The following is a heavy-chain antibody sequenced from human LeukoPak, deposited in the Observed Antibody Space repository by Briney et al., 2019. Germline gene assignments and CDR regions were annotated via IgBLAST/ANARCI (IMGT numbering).Heavy chain of an antibody. D-gene: IGHD6-19*01. CDR2: INPSGGST. J-gene: IGHJ4*02. CDR1: GYTFTSYY. CDR3: AREAVAGNLNI. Sequence: ASVKVSCQASGYTFTSYYMHWVRQAPGQGLEWMGIINPSGGSTSYAQKFQGRVTMTRDMSTSTVYMELSSLRSEDTAVYYCAREAVAGNLNIWGQGTLVTVSS. V-gene: IGHV1-46*01.